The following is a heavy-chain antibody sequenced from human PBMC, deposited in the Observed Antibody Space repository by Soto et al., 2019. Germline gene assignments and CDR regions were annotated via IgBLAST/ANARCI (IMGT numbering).Heavy chain of an antibody. V-gene: IGHV4-30-4*01. Sequence: QVQLQESGPGLVKPSQTLSLACTVSGGSVGSGEHYYSWIRQPPGKGLEWIGYIYDSGTTNYTPSLKGRVIMSLDRSNNQASLKLRSVTAADTAVYFCARDVAHGYTENVWGQGTMVTVSS. CDR3: ARDVAHGYTENV. CDR2: IYDSGTT. CDR1: GGSVGSGEHY. J-gene: IGHJ3*01. D-gene: IGHD5-18*01.